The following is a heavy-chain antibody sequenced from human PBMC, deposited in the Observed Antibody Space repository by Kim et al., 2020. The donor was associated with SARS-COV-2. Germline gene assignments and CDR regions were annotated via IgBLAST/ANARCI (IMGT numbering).Heavy chain of an antibody. CDR3: ARDQGGRYYYDAFDM. CDR2: IKQDGSEK. D-gene: IGHD1-26*01. J-gene: IGHJ3*02. Sequence: GGSLRLSCAPSGFTFSDYWMSWVRQAPGKGLEWVANIKQDGSEKYYVDSVKGRFIISRDNAKKSLFLQMNSLRAEDTAVYYCARDQGGRYYYDAFDMWCQGTMVTVSS. V-gene: IGHV3-7*01. CDR1: GFTFSDYW.